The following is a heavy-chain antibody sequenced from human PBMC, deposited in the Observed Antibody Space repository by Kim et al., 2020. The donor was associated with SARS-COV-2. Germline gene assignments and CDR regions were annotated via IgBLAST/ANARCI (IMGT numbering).Heavy chain of an antibody. J-gene: IGHJ5*02. CDR2: STSKPDGGTI. Sequence: GGSLRLSCAPSGITVTTAWMSWVRQSPGKGLEWIGRSTSKPDGGTIDIAAPVEGRFTMSSDESENTLYLEMNSLRTEDTAVYYCTSIMGISGPGGYCNSWGQGALVTVSS. V-gene: IGHV3-15*01. CDR3: TSIMGISGPGGYCNS. D-gene: IGHD3-3*02. CDR1: GITVTTAW.